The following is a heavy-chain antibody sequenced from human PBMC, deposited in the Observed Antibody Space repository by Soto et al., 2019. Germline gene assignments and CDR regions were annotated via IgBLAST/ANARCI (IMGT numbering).Heavy chain of an antibody. CDR3: AKGYGHFDSPGGFDY. Sequence: EVQLVESGGGLVQPGRSLRLSCAASGFTFDDYAMHWVRQAPGKGLEWVSGISWNSGSIGYADSVKGRFTISRDNAKNSLYLQMNSLRAEDTALYYCAKGYGHFDSPGGFDYWGQGTLVTVSS. CDR1: GFTFDDYA. V-gene: IGHV3-9*01. J-gene: IGHJ4*02. D-gene: IGHD3-9*01. CDR2: ISWNSGSI.